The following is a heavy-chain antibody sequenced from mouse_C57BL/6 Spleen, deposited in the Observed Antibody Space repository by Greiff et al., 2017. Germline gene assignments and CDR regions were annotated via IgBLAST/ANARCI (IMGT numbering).Heavy chain of an antibody. J-gene: IGHJ3*01. V-gene: IGHV1-50*01. CDR1: GYTFTSYW. CDR2: IDPSDSYT. Sequence: QVQLQQPGAELVKPGASVKLSCKASGYTFTSYWMQWVKQRPGQGLEWIGEIDPSDSYTNYTQKFKGKATLTVDTSSSTAYMQLSSLTSEASAVYYCARADPPRYDYDAAYWGQGTLVTVSA. D-gene: IGHD2-4*01. CDR3: ARADPPRYDYDAAY.